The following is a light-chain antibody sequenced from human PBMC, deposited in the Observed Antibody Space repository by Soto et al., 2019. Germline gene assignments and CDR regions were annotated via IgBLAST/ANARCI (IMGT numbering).Light chain of an antibody. CDR2: KAS. Sequence: IQITQSSSTLYGSVGDRVAITCRASQSISSWLAWYQQKPGTAPXLLIYKASSLESGVPSRFSGSGSGKDFTLTISSLQPDDSAAYYCQQYNSYSTFGQATKVDI. J-gene: IGKJ1*01. CDR3: QQYNSYST. CDR1: QSISSW. V-gene: IGKV1-5*03.